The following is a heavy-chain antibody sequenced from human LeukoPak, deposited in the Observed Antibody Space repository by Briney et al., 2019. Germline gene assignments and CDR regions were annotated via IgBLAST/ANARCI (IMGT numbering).Heavy chain of an antibody. D-gene: IGHD1-26*01. CDR1: GFTFSSYG. V-gene: IGHV3-21*01. Sequence: GGSLRLSCAASGFTFSSYGMSWVRQAPGKGLEWVSSISSSSSYIYYADSVKGRFTISRDNAKNSLYLQMNSLRAEDTAVYYCARWAELLGAFDIWGQGTMVTVSS. J-gene: IGHJ3*02. CDR2: ISSSSSYI. CDR3: ARWAELLGAFDI.